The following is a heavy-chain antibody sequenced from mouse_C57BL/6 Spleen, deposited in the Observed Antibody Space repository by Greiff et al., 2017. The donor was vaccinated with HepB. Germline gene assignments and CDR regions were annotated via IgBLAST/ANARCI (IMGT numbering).Heavy chain of an antibody. CDR1: GFTFSSYA. CDR3: TRVYDGYYPDY. D-gene: IGHD2-3*01. J-gene: IGHJ2*01. CDR2: ISSGGDYI. V-gene: IGHV5-9-1*02. Sequence: EVMLVESGEGLVKPGGSLKLSCAASGFTFSSYAMSWVRQTPEKRLEWVAYISSGGDYIYYADTVKGRFTISRDNARNTLYLQMSSLKSEDTAMYYCTRVYDGYYPDYWGQGTTLTVSS.